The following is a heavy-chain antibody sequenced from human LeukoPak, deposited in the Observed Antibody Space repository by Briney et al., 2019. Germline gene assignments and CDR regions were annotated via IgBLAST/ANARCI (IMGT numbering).Heavy chain of an antibody. CDR1: GGSISGYY. J-gene: IGHJ4*02. Sequence: PAETLSLTCTVSGGSISGYYWSWIRQPPGKGLEWIGYIYYSGSTSYNPSLKSRVTISVDTSKDQFSLRLSSVTAADTAVYYCAREVIATAGYDYWGQGTLVTVSS. CDR2: IYYSGST. V-gene: IGHV4-59*01. CDR3: AREVIATAGYDY. D-gene: IGHD6-13*01.